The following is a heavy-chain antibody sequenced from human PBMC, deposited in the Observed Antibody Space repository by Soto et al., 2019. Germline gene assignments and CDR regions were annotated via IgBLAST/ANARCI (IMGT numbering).Heavy chain of an antibody. CDR3: AKEFSSGYYYVFDY. D-gene: IGHD3-22*01. V-gene: IGHV3-30*18. CDR2: ISYDGSNK. Sequence: QVQLVEAGGGVGQPGRSLRLSCAGSGFSFSNYGMHWVRQAPGKGLEWVAVISYDGSNKYYADSVKGRLTISRDNSKNTLYLQMSTLRPDDTAVYYCAKEFSSGYYYVFDYWGQGTLVTVSS. J-gene: IGHJ4*02. CDR1: GFSFSNYG.